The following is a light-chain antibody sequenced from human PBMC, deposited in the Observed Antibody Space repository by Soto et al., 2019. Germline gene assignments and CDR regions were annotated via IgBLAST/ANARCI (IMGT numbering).Light chain of an antibody. CDR1: QGVSSN. Sequence: EIVMTQSPATLSVSPGERDTISCRPSQGVSSNLAWYQQKPGQAPRLLIYGASTRATDIPARFSGSGSGTEFTLSISSLQSEDFAVYYCQQYNNWPRTFGQGTKVDIK. CDR2: GAS. V-gene: IGKV3-15*01. CDR3: QQYNNWPRT. J-gene: IGKJ1*01.